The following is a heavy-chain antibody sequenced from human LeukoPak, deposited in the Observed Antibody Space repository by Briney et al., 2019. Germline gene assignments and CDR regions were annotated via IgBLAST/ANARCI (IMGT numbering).Heavy chain of an antibody. J-gene: IGHJ5*02. CDR1: GVSFSGYY. CDR3: ETGVNSGSYYQYNWFDP. CDR2: INHSGST. V-gene: IGHV4-34*04. Sequence: SETLSLTCAGYGVSFSGYYWSWIRQPPGKGLEWMGEINHSGSTNDNPSLKSRATISVDTSKNQFSLKLSSVNAADTAVYYCETGVNSGSYYQYNWFDPWGQGTLVTVSS. D-gene: IGHD1-26*01.